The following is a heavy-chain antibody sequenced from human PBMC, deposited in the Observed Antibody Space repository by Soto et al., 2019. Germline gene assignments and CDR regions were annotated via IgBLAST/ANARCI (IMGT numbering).Heavy chain of an antibody. Sequence: QVQLVESGGGVAQPGRSLRLSCVVSGFSLTDSVLHWVRQAPDKGLEWVALISHAATNKQYGDSVKGRCTISRDTTENTVYLEMSSLRAEDTSVYYGAREGFSSGRAGGFDYWGQGTLVTVAS. J-gene: IGHJ4*02. CDR1: GFSLTDSV. V-gene: IGHV3-30*04. D-gene: IGHD6-19*01. CDR3: AREGFSSGRAGGFDY. CDR2: ISHAATNK.